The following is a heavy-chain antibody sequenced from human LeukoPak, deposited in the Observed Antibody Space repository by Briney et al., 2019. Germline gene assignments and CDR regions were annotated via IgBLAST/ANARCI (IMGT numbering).Heavy chain of an antibody. Sequence: TSVKVSCKASGFTFTSSAMQWVRQARGQRLEWIGWIVVGSGNTNYAQKFQERVTITRDMSTSTVYMELSSLRSEDTAVYYCAAREMAVSYYFDYWGQGALVTVSS. CDR3: AAREMAVSYYFDY. J-gene: IGHJ4*02. CDR1: GFTFTSSA. V-gene: IGHV1-58*02. D-gene: IGHD5-24*01. CDR2: IVVGSGNT.